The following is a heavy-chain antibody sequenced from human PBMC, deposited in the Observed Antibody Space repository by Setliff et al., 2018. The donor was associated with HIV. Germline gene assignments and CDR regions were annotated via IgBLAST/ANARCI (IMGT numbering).Heavy chain of an antibody. CDR1: GGSFSSATYS. CDR3: AGSSPSVVDAFDI. D-gene: IGHD6-6*01. V-gene: IGHV4-61*02. J-gene: IGHJ3*02. CDR2: IYTSGNT. Sequence: SETLSLTCTVSGGSFSSATYSWIWIRQPAGKGLEYIGLIYTSGNTRYNPSLKSRLSISVDTSKNQISLKLSSVTAADTAVYFCAGSSPSVVDAFDIWGQGTTVTVSS.